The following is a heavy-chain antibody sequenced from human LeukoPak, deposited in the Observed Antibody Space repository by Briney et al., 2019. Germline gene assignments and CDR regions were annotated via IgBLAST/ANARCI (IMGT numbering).Heavy chain of an antibody. CDR1: GFTFSSYA. V-gene: IGHV3-23*01. CDR3: VKDRMVCEM. Sequence: GGSQTLLCAASGFTFSSYAKSGVRQAPGKGLEWVSAISDSGGTTYYADSEKGRFTISRDNSKNTLYLQMNSLRAEDTAGYYCVKDRMVCEMWGEGTLVTVSS. D-gene: IGHD2-8*01. J-gene: IGHJ4*02. CDR2: ISDSGGTT.